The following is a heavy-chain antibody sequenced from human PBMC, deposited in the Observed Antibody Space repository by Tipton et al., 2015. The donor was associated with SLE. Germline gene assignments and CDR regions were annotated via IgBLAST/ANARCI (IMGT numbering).Heavy chain of an antibody. D-gene: IGHD2-21*02. Sequence: TLSLTCTVSGAFSGYFWSWIRQPPGGGLEWIGYVFYSGNTRYNPSLQSRVSISIDTSKSRFSLRLTSVTAADTAIYYCARHMSVTYANFDVWGQGTVVTVSS. CDR2: VFYSGNT. V-gene: IGHV4-59*08. CDR3: ARHMSVTYANFDV. CDR1: GAFSGYF. J-gene: IGHJ3*01.